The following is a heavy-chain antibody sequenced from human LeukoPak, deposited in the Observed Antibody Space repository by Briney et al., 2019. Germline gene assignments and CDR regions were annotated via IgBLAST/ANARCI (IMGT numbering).Heavy chain of an antibody. D-gene: IGHD1-26*01. J-gene: IGHJ4*02. CDR2: IYYSGST. CDR3: ARIRREGSYLTGYYFDY. Sequence: KPSETLSLTCTVSGGSISSNTYYWGWIRQPPGKGLEWIGSIYYSGSTYYNPSLKSRVTISVDTSKNQFSLKLSSVTAADTAVYYCARIRREGSYLTGYYFDYWGQGTLVTVSS. CDR1: GGSISSNTYY. V-gene: IGHV4-39*01.